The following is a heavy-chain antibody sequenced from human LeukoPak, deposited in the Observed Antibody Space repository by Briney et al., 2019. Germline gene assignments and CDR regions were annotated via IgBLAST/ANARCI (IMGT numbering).Heavy chain of an antibody. CDR3: ARDGRKIQYAFDY. Sequence: GGSLRLSCAASGFTFSSYSMNWVRQAPGKGLEWVSSISSSSSYIYYADSVKGRFTISRDNAKNSLYLQMNSLRAEDTAVYYCARDGRKIQYAFDYWGQGTLVTVSS. J-gene: IGHJ4*02. CDR1: GFTFSSYS. V-gene: IGHV3-21*01. D-gene: IGHD5-18*01. CDR2: ISSSSSYI.